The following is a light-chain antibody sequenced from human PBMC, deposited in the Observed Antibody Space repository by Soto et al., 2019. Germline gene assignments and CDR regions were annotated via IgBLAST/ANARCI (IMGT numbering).Light chain of an antibody. CDR3: LQDYNYPRT. CDR2: AAS. J-gene: IGKJ1*01. CDR1: QAIRSD. Sequence: IQMTQSPSSLSASVGDRVTITCRASQAIRSDLGWYQMKPGKVPKLLIYAASNLQSGVPSRFIGRGYGTDFTLTISSLQPEDFATYYCLQDYNYPRTFGQGTKVDIK. V-gene: IGKV1-6*01.